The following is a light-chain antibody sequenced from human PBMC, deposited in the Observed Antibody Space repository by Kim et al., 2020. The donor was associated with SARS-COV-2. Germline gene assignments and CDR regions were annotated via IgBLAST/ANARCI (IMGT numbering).Light chain of an antibody. V-gene: IGKV2-30*02. CDR1: QNLLHSDGNTY. J-gene: IGKJ2*01. CDR3: MQASYWPYN. Sequence: PASMCCTSRQNLLHSDGNTYYLSWFHQRPGQSPRRLISQVSKRDSGVPDRFSGNGSDTDFTLTITRVEAEDLGFYYCMQASYWPYNFGQGTKLEI. CDR2: QVS.